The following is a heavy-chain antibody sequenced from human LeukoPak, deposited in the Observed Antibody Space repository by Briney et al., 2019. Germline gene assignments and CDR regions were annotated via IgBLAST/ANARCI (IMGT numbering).Heavy chain of an antibody. CDR1: GGSFSGYY. J-gene: IGHJ4*02. CDR2: INHRGST. CDR3: AREHGRITMIVVAPRYFDY. Sequence: SETLSLTCAVYGGSFSGYYWSWIRQPPGKGLEWIGEINHRGSTNYNPSLKSRVTISVDTSKNQFSLKLSSVTAADTAVYYCAREHGRITMIVVAPRYFDYWGQGTLVTVSS. V-gene: IGHV4-34*01. D-gene: IGHD3-22*01.